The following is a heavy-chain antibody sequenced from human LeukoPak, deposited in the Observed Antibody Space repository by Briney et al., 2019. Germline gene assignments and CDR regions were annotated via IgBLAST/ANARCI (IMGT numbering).Heavy chain of an antibody. CDR3: ARGPRATVTSNYYYYYYMDV. CDR2: INSDGSST. Sequence: GGSLRLSCAASGFTFSSYWMHWVRQAPGKGLVWVSRINSDGSSTSYADSVKGRFTISRDNAKNTLYLQMNSLRAEDTAVYYCARGPRATVTSNYYYYYYMDVWDKGTTVTVSS. D-gene: IGHD4-17*01. CDR1: GFTFSSYW. J-gene: IGHJ6*03. V-gene: IGHV3-74*01.